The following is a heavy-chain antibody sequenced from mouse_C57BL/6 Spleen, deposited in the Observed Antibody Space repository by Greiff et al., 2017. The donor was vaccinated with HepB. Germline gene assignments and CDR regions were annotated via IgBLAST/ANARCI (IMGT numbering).Heavy chain of an antibody. Sequence: QVQLKQSGAELARPGASVKLSCKASGYTFTSYGISWVKQRTGQGLEWIGEIYPRSGNTYYNEKFKGKATLTADKSSSTAYMELRSLTSEDSAVYFCARRGIYDGTLFAYWGQGTLVTVSA. V-gene: IGHV1-81*01. CDR2: IYPRSGNT. CDR3: ARRGIYDGTLFAY. CDR1: GYTFTSYG. J-gene: IGHJ3*01. D-gene: IGHD2-3*01.